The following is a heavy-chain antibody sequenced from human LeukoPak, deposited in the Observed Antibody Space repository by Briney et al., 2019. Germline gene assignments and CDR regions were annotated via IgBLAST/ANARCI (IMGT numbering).Heavy chain of an antibody. CDR1: GFTFSSYG. CDR2: IRYDGSNK. D-gene: IGHD5-18*01. V-gene: IGHV3-30*02. J-gene: IGHJ4*02. Sequence: PGGSLRLSCAASGFTFSSYGMHWVRQAPGKGLEWVAFIRYDGSNKYYADSVKGRFTISRDNSKNTLYLQMNSLRAEDTAVYYCAKVQRGYSYGSSDYWGQGTLVTVSS. CDR3: AKVQRGYSYGSSDY.